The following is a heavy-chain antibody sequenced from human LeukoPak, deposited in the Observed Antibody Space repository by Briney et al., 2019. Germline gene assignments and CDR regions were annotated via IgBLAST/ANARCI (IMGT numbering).Heavy chain of an antibody. J-gene: IGHJ4*02. V-gene: IGHV1-46*01. CDR1: GFTLSTYY. CDR2: IDQSGGGT. D-gene: IGHD4-17*01. Sequence: ASVKVSCKASGFTLSTYYRYCVRHAPGQRLECMGLIDQSGGGTSYAQEVQGRVTMTSDTSTSTIYMELRSLRSDDTAVYYCARGGDYGDYFEHWGQGTLVTVSS. CDR3: ARGGDYGDYFEH.